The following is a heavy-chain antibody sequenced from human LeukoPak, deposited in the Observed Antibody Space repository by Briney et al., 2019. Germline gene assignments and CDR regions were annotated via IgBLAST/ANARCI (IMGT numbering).Heavy chain of an antibody. CDR1: GYTFTSYG. CDR2: ISAYNGNT. CDR3: ARDLRRTYYYDSSGYYGYSGY. D-gene: IGHD3-22*01. Sequence: ASVKVSCKASGYTFTSYGISWVRQAPGQGLEWMGWISAYNGNTNYAQKLQGRVTMTTDTSTSTAYMELRSLRSDDTAVYYCARDLRRTYYYDSSGYYGYSGYWGQGTLVTVSS. J-gene: IGHJ4*02. V-gene: IGHV1-18*01.